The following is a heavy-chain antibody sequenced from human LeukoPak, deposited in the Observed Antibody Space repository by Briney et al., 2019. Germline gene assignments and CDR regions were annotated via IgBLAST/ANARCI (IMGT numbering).Heavy chain of an antibody. V-gene: IGHV3-30*03. CDR1: GFTFSSYG. CDR2: ILYDGSNQ. CDR3: AQRGGLDY. J-gene: IGHJ4*02. D-gene: IGHD3-16*01. Sequence: GGSLRLSCAASGFTFSSYGMSWVRQAPGKGLEWLAVILYDGSNQYYAESVKGRFTISRDNSKNTLYLQMNSLRAEDTAVYYCAQRGGLDYWGQGTLVTVSS.